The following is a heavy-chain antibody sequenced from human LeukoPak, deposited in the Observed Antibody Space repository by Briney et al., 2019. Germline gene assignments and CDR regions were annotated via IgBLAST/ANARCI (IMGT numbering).Heavy chain of an antibody. D-gene: IGHD5/OR15-5a*01. CDR3: AKVVSTLHSHY. CDR1: GFTYISYA. J-gene: IGHJ4*02. Sequence: GGSLRLSCAASGFTYISYAMSWVRQAPGKGLEWVSAVTGSGDSTYYADSVKGRFTISRDNSKNALYLQMNSLRAEDTALYYCAKVVSTLHSHYWGQGTLVTVSS. CDR2: VTGSGDST. V-gene: IGHV3-23*01.